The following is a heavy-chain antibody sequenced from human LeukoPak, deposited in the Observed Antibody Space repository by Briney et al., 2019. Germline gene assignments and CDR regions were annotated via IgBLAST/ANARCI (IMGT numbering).Heavy chain of an antibody. CDR2: INHSGNT. CDR1: GVSFSDYY. Sequence: SETLSLTCAVYGVSFSDYYWSWIRQPPGKGLEWIGEINHSGNTNYNPSLKSRVTISIDTSKNQFSLKLSSVTAADTAVYYCVRGHSSGWFFGDYWGQGTLVTVSS. V-gene: IGHV4-34*01. D-gene: IGHD6-19*01. J-gene: IGHJ4*02. CDR3: VRGHSSGWFFGDY.